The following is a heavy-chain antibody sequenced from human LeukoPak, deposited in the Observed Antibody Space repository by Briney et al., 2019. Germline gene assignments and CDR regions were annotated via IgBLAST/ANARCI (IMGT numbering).Heavy chain of an antibody. CDR1: GFTFSSYA. D-gene: IGHD3-3*01. Sequence: PGGSLRLSCAASGFTFSSYAMSWVRQAPGKGLEWVSAISGSGGSTYYADSVKGRFTISRDNSKNTLYLQMNSLRAEDTAVYYCAKGGWSGSGSAGRFDYWGQGTLVTVSS. J-gene: IGHJ4*02. V-gene: IGHV3-23*01. CDR3: AKGGWSGSGSAGRFDY. CDR2: ISGSGGST.